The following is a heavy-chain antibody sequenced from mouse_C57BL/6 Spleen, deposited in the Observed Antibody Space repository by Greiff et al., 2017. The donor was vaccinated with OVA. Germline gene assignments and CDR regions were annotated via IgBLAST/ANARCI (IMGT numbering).Heavy chain of an antibody. V-gene: IGHV1-72*01. CDR3: ARGDYYGRGNYYAMDY. J-gene: IGHJ4*01. CDR1: GYTFTSYW. CDR2: IDPNSGGT. D-gene: IGHD1-1*01. Sequence: QVQLKQPGAELVKPGASVKLSCKASGYTFTSYWMHWVKQRPGRGLEWIGRIDPNSGGTKYNEKFKSKATLTVDKPSSTAYMQLSSLTSEDSAVYYCARGDYYGRGNYYAMDYWGQGTSVTVSS.